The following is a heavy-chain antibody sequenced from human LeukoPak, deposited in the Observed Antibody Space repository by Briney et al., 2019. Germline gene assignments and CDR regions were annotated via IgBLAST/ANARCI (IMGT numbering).Heavy chain of an antibody. Sequence: PGGSLRLSCAASGFTVSSNYMSWVRQAPGKGLEWVSLIYSDGSTYYADSVKGRFSISRHNSKNTLYLQMNSLRAEDTAVYYCAISSSGVNGYYYGMDVWGQGTTVTVSS. V-gene: IGHV3-53*04. J-gene: IGHJ6*02. D-gene: IGHD3-3*01. CDR3: AISSSGVNGYYYGMDV. CDR2: IYSDGST. CDR1: GFTVSSNY.